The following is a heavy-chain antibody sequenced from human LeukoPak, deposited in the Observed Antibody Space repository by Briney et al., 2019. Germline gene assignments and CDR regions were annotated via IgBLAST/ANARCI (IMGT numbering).Heavy chain of an antibody. CDR3: ARRSMVQHLDV. D-gene: IGHD3-10*01. CDR1: GYTFTNHS. V-gene: IGHV7-4-1*02. Sequence: ASVKVSCKASGYTFTNHSINWVRQATGQGLEYMGWINTYTGNPTYAQAFTGRIVFSLDTSVSTAYLQIRSLKAEDTAVYFCARRSMVQHLDVWGKGTTVIVSS. J-gene: IGHJ6*04. CDR2: INTYTGNP.